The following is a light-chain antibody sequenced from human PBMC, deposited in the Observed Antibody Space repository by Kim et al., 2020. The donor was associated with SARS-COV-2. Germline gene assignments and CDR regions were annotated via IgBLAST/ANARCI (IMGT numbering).Light chain of an antibody. CDR2: GAS. CDR1: QRVSGTY. Sequence: PRQRAPRSCRASQRVSGTYLASHQQKPGQAPRLLIDGASSRATGIPDRISGSGSGTDFTLTISRLEPEDFAVYYCQQYGSSSRWTFGQGTKVDIK. J-gene: IGKJ1*01. V-gene: IGKV3-20*01. CDR3: QQYGSSSRWT.